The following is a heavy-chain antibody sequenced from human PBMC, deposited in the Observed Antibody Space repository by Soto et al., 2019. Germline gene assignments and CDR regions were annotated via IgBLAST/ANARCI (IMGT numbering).Heavy chain of an antibody. V-gene: IGHV3-73*02. J-gene: IGHJ4*02. CDR1: GFTFSGSA. D-gene: IGHD3-10*01. CDR3: TMGLLWYGAY. CDR2: IRSKANSYAT. Sequence: EVQLVESGGGLVQPGGSLKLSCAASGFTFSGSAMHWVRQASGKGLEWVGRIRSKANSYATAYAASVKGRFTISRDDSKNTAYRQMNSLKTEDTAVYYWTMGLLWYGAYWGQGTLVTVSS.